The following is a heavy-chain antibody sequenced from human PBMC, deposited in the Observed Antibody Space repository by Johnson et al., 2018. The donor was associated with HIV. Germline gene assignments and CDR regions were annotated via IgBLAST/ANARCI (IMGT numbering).Heavy chain of an antibody. CDR2: ISWDGGST. J-gene: IGHJ3*02. CDR3: ARERVLGAFDI. V-gene: IGHV3-43D*03. CDR1: GFTFDDYA. Sequence: VQLVESGGVVVQPGGSLRLSCAASGFTFDDYAMHWVRQAPGKGLEWVSLISWDGGSTYYVDSVKGRFTISRDNSRNTLYLQMNTLRPEDSAFYYCARERVLGAFDIWGQGTMVT.